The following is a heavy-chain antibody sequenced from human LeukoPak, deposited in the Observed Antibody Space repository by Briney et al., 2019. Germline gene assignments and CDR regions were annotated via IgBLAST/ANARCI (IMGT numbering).Heavy chain of an antibody. CDR1: GYTFTSYG. CDR2: ISAYNGNT. D-gene: IGHD2-2*01. J-gene: IGHJ6*02. V-gene: IGHV1-18*01. Sequence: ASVKVSCKASGYTFTSYGISWVRQAPGQGLEWMGWISAYNGNTNYAQKLQGRVTMTTDTSTSTAYMELRSLRSDDTAVYYCARDPVPVYYYYYGMDVWGQGTTVTVSS. CDR3: ARDPVPVYYYYYGMDV.